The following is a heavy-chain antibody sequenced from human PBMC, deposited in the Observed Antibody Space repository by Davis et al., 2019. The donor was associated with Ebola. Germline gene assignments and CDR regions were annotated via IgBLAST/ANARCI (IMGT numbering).Heavy chain of an antibody. CDR3: ARKRAATGSGWFDP. CDR2: MNPNSGNT. D-gene: IGHD6-13*01. J-gene: IGHJ5*02. V-gene: IGHV1-8*02. Sequence: ASVKVSCKASGGTFSSYTISWVRQATGQGLEWMGWMNPNSGNTGYAQNFQGRVTMTRNTSISTAYMELSSLRSEDTAVYYCARKRAATGSGWFDPWGQGTLVTVSS. CDR1: GGTFSSYT.